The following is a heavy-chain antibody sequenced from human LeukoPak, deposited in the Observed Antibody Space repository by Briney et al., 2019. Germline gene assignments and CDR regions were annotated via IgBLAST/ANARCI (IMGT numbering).Heavy chain of an antibody. CDR2: ISGSGGST. D-gene: IGHD1-1*01. J-gene: IGHJ6*03. Sequence: GGSLRLSCAASGFTFSSYAMSWVRQAPGKGLEWVSAISGSGGSTYYADSVKGRFTISRDDSKNALYLQMNSLRAEDTAVYYCAKDLNGRDYYYYMDVWGQGTPVTVSS. CDR3: AKDLNGRDYYYYMDV. CDR1: GFTFSSYA. V-gene: IGHV3-23*01.